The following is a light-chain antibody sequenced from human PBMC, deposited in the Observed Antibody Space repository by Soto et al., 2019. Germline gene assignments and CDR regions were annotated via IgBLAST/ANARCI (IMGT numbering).Light chain of an antibody. J-gene: IGKJ5*01. CDR3: QQLFDSPIT. Sequence: SVPITCLASQVISTSLAWYQVKPGKAPKLLIYAASTLESGVPSRFSATVSGTEFSLTITSLQPEDFATYYCQQLFDSPITFGQGTRLEIK. CDR2: AAS. V-gene: IGKV1-9*01. CDR1: QVISTS.